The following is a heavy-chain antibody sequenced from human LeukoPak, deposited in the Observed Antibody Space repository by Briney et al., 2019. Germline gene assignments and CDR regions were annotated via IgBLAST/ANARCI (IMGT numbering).Heavy chain of an antibody. Sequence: GGSLRLSCEASTFIFSASSMHWVRQAPGKGLEWVAFIRYDGSNRYYADSVKGRFTISRDNSKNTLYLQMNSLRAEDTAVYYCGKMPFDYWGQGTLVTVSS. D-gene: IGHD2-2*01. CDR1: TFIFSASS. J-gene: IGHJ4*02. V-gene: IGHV3-30*02. CDR2: IRYDGSNR. CDR3: GKMPFDY.